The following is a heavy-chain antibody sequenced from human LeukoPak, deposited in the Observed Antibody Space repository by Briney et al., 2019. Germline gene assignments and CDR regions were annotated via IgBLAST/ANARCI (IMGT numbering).Heavy chain of an antibody. CDR2: INPSGGST. D-gene: IGHD2-15*01. CDR1: GYTFTSYY. V-gene: IGHV1-46*01. Sequence: ASVKVSCKASGYTFTSYYMHWVRQAPGQGLEWMGIINPSGGSTSYAQKFQGRVTMTRDTSTSTVYMELSSLRSEDTAVYYCARGHRGYCSGGSCSERNNWFDPWGQGTLVTVSS. CDR3: ARGHRGYCSGGSCSERNNWFDP. J-gene: IGHJ5*02.